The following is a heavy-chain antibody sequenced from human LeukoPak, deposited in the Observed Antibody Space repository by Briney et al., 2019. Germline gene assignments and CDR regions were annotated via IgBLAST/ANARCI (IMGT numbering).Heavy chain of an antibody. J-gene: IGHJ5*02. CDR3: ARDSGSSAVAGILNWFDP. V-gene: IGHV3-23*01. CDR2: IIGGDATI. CDR1: GFPFSTYT. D-gene: IGHD6-19*01. Sequence: GGSLRLSCAASGFPFSTYTVSWVRQAPGKGLQWVSSIIGGDATIYYADSVKGRFTISRDISKNTLYLQMNSLRAEDTAVYYCARDSGSSAVAGILNWFDPWGQGTLVTVSS.